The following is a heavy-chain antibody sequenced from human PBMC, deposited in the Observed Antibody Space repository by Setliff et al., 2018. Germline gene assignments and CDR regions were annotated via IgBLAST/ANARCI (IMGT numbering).Heavy chain of an antibody. CDR2: IYTSGNT. J-gene: IGHJ4*02. CDR1: GGSISGYY. Sequence: SETLSLTCTVSGGSISGYYWGWIRQPPGKGLEWIGNIYTSGNTNYNPSLKSRVTISVDTSKNQFSLKLSSVTAADTAVYYCARVLRGYSGYDYYFDYWGQGTLVTVSS. CDR3: ARVLRGYSGYDYYFDY. D-gene: IGHD5-12*01. V-gene: IGHV4-59*01.